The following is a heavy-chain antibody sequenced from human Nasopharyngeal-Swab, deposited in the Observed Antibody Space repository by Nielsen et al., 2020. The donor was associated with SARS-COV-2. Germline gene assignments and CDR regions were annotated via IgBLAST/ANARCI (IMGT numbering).Heavy chain of an antibody. CDR3: AKGRGDIVVVPAAIPEYFRH. CDR2: IRYDGTDI. D-gene: IGHD2-2*01. J-gene: IGHJ1*01. V-gene: IGHV3-30*02. Sequence: VRQAPGKGLERVAFIRYDGTDIYYGDSVRGRFTISRDNSKNTLYLQVNSLRAEDTAVYYCAKGRGDIVVVPAAIPEYFRHWGQGTLVTVSS.